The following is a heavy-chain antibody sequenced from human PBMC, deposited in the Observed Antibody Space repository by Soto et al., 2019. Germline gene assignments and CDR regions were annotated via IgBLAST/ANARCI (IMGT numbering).Heavy chain of an antibody. V-gene: IGHV4-34*01. D-gene: IGHD2-2*01. CDR1: GGSFSGYY. J-gene: IGHJ4*02. CDR2: INHSGST. CDR3: ARERGYCSSTSCYYFEY. Sequence: SETLSLTCAVYGGSFSGYYWSWILQPPGKGLEWIGEINHSGSTNYNPSLKSRVTISVDTSKNQFSLKLSSVTAADTAVYYCARERGYCSSTSCYYFEYWGQGTLVTVSS.